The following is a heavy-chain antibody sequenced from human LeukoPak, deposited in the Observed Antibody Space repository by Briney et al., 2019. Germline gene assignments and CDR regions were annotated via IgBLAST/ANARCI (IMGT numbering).Heavy chain of an antibody. CDR1: GGSFSGYY. V-gene: IGHV4-34*01. J-gene: IGHJ5*02. D-gene: IGHD2-15*01. Sequence: SETLSLTCAVYGGSFSGYYWSWIRQPPGKGLEWIGEINHSGSTNYNPSLKSRVTISVDTSKNQFSLKLSSVTAADTAVYYCARGQCGGSCYWGEWFDPWGQGTLITVSS. CDR2: INHSGST. CDR3: ARGQCGGSCYWGEWFDP.